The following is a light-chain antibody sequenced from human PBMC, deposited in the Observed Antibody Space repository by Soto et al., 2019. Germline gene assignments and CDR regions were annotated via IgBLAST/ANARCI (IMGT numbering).Light chain of an antibody. J-gene: IGKJ1*01. V-gene: IGKV1-39*01. CDR3: QQTYKTPLT. CDR1: ALIWEY. CDR2: RAS. Sequence: DIQITQSPSALSVSVGAKVPLSSPARALIWEYVNWYQQRPGQAPKLLIYRASSLSSGVPSKFSGSGSGTDFTLTISVLQPEDSATYYCQQTYKTPLTFGQGTKVDIK.